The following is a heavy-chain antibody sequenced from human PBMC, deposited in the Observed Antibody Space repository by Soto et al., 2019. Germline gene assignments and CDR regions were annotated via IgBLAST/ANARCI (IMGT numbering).Heavy chain of an antibody. CDR1: GGSISSGGYS. CDR3: ARVNGGYYYYGMDV. CDR2: IYHSGST. D-gene: IGHD4-17*01. V-gene: IGHV4-30-2*01. J-gene: IGHJ6*02. Sequence: QLQLQESGSGLVKPSQTLSLTCAVSGGSISSGGYSWSWIRQPPGKGLEWIGYIYHSGSTYYNPSLKSRVTISVDRSKNQFALKLSSVTAADTAVYYCARVNGGYYYYGMDVWGQGTTVTVSS.